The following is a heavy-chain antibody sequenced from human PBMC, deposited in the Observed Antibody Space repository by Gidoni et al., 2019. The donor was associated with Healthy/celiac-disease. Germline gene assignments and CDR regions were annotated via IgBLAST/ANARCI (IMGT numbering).Heavy chain of an antibody. CDR1: GCTFSGSA. J-gene: IGHJ6*02. CDR3: TSRYFDWLFRDLAYYYGMDV. D-gene: IGHD3-9*01. Sequence: EVQLVESGGGLVQPGGSLKLSCAASGCTFSGSAMHWVRQASGKGLDWFGRIRSKANSYATSYAASVKGRFTISRDDSKNTAYLQMNSLKTEDTAVYYCTSRYFDWLFRDLAYYYGMDVWGQGTTVTVSS. V-gene: IGHV3-73*01. CDR2: IRSKANSYAT.